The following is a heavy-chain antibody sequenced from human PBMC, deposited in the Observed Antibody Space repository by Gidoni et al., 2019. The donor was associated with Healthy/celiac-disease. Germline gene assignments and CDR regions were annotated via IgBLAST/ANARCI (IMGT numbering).Heavy chain of an antibody. V-gene: IGHV1-2*04. D-gene: IGHD6-19*01. CDR3: AREIAVAGTIWFDP. Sequence: HVQLVQSGAEVKKPGASVKVSCKASGSTFTGYYMHWVRQAPGQGLEWMGWINPNSGGTNYAQKFQGWVTMTRDTSISTAYMELSRLRSDDTAVYYCAREIAVAGTIWFDPWGQGTLVTVSS. J-gene: IGHJ5*02. CDR1: GSTFTGYY. CDR2: INPNSGGT.